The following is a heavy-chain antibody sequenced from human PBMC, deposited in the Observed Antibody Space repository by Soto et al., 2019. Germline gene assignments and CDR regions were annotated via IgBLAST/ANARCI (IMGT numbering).Heavy chain of an antibody. D-gene: IGHD1-26*01. Sequence: GSLRLSCAASGFIFRNFGMQWVRQAPGKGLEWVALIWHDGSTKYYADSVKGRFTISRDNSENTLYLQMNNLRAEDTALYYCARDADTTSQYPWNDYWGQGT. V-gene: IGHV3-33*01. J-gene: IGHJ4*02. CDR1: GFIFRNFG. CDR2: IWHDGSTK. CDR3: ARDADTTSQYPWNDY.